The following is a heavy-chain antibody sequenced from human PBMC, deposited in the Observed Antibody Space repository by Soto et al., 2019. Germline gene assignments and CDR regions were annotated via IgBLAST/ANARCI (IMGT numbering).Heavy chain of an antibody. D-gene: IGHD2-21*01. CDR2: ISSSSAYI. V-gene: IGHV3-21*01. CDR3: ARDSYCGGECYAFDI. Sequence: ESGGGLVKPGGSLRLSCAASGFTFSTYTMNWVRQAPGKGLEWVSSISSSSAYIYYADSVKGRFTISRDNAKNSLYLQMNSLRAEDTAVYYCARDSYCGGECYAFDIWGQGTMVTVSS. J-gene: IGHJ3*02. CDR1: GFTFSTYT.